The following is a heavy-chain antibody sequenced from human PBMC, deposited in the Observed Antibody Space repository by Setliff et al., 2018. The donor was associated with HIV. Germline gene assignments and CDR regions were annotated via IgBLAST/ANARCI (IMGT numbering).Heavy chain of an antibody. Sequence: PSETLSLTCTVYGGSFSGYYWSWIRQPPGMGLEWIGEINQSENTNYNPSLKSRVTISADPSKNQFSLKLSSVTAADTAVYYCARGTTLNVVPDAFDIWGQGTMVTVSS. CDR1: GGSFSGYY. CDR3: ARGTTLNVVPDAFDI. CDR2: INQSENT. V-gene: IGHV4-34*01. D-gene: IGHD4-17*01. J-gene: IGHJ3*02.